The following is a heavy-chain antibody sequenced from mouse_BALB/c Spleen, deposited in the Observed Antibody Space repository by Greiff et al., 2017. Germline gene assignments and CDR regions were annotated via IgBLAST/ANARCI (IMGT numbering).Heavy chain of an antibody. V-gene: IGHV1-9*01. CDR1: GYTFSSYW. J-gene: IGHJ3*01. Sequence: VKVVESGAELMKPGASVKISCKATGYTFSSYWIEWVKQRPGHGLEWIGEILPGSGSTNYNEKFKGKATFTADTSSNTAYMQLSSLTSEDSAVYYCARIYDGYPWFAYWGQGTLVTVSA. CDR2: ILPGSGST. CDR3: ARIYDGYPWFAY. D-gene: IGHD2-3*01.